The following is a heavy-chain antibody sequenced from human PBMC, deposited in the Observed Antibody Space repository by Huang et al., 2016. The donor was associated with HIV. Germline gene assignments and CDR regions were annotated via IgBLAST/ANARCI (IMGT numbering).Heavy chain of an antibody. V-gene: IGHV1-8*03. D-gene: IGHD3-22*01. Sequence: QVQLVQSGAEVKKPGASVKVSCKASGFNFNNYDFNWVRQASGQGREWMGWMNPKSGNTGFAQKFQGRVTITRNTSITTAYMERRSLRSEDTAVYYCARARGFLYDSTGYYSRYYFDSWGQGTLVTISS. CDR2: MNPKSGNT. CDR3: ARARGFLYDSTGYYSRYYFDS. CDR1: GFNFNNYD. J-gene: IGHJ4*02.